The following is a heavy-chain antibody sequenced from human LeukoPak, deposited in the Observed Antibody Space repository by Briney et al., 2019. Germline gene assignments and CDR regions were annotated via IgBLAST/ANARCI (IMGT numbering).Heavy chain of an antibody. Sequence: SETLSLTCTVSGDSMSSYYWSWIRQPPGKGLEWIAYISYSGSTKYNPSLQNRVTISIDTSKDQFSLKLSSVTAADTAVYYCARGRITMVRGVISVYYYYYMDVWGKGTTVTVSS. J-gene: IGHJ6*03. CDR1: GDSMSSYY. D-gene: IGHD3-10*01. CDR2: ISYSGST. CDR3: ARGRITMVRGVISVYYYYYMDV. V-gene: IGHV4-59*12.